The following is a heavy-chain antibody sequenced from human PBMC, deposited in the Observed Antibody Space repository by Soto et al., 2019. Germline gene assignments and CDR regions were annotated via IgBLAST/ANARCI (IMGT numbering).Heavy chain of an antibody. Sequence: EVQLVESGGGLVKPGGSLRLSCAASGFSFSTFSMNWVRQAPGKGLEWVSSISISSTYINYADSVKGRFTISRDDAKNSXXXXXXXXRAEDTAVYYCARLISCSGGTCYSDYYYYGMDVWGQGTTVTVSS. D-gene: IGHD2-15*01. J-gene: IGHJ6*02. CDR2: ISISSTYI. CDR3: ARLISCSGGTCYSDYYYYGMDV. V-gene: IGHV3-21*01. CDR1: GFSFSTFS.